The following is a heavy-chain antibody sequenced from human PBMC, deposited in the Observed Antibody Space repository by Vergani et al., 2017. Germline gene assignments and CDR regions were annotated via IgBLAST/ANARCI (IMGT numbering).Heavy chain of an antibody. J-gene: IGHJ3*02. CDR1: GGSFSGYS. Sequence: QVQLQQWGAGLLQPSETLSLTCAVSGGSFSGYSWSWIGQPPGKGLEWIGEINHSGSTNYNPSLTSGVTISVDKSKNQFSMKLSTVTAADTAVYYCARGGGFDAVDIWGQGTMVTSSS. V-gene: IGHV4-34*01. CDR3: ARGGGFDAVDI. CDR2: INHSGST.